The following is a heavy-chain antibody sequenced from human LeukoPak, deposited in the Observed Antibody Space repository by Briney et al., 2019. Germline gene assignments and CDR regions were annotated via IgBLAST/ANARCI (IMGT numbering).Heavy chain of an antibody. CDR2: IRYDGSNK. Sequence: GGSLILSCAASGFTFSSYGMHWVRQAPGKGLEWVAFIRYDGSNKYYADSVKGRFTISRDNSKNTLYLQMNSLRAEDTAVYYCAKDEQGQQLEFYYFDYWGQGTLVTVSS. CDR3: AKDEQGQQLEFYYFDY. CDR1: GFTFSSYG. J-gene: IGHJ4*02. V-gene: IGHV3-30*02. D-gene: IGHD6-13*01.